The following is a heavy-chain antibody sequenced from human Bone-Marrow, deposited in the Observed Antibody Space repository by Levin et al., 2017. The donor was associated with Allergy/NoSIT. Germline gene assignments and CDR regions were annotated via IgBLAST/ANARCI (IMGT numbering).Heavy chain of an antibody. J-gene: IGHJ6*02. CDR3: ARHKDYGGNGYYYYGMDV. CDR2: VSWNSGTI. CDR1: GFTFTDYA. Sequence: PGGSLRLSCAASGFTFTDYAIHWIRQAPGRGLEWVSGVSWNSGTIGYADSVKGRFTISRDNAKNSLYVQMNSLRTEDTALYFCARHKDYGGNGYYYYGMDVWGQGTTVTVSS. V-gene: IGHV3-9*01. D-gene: IGHD4-23*01.